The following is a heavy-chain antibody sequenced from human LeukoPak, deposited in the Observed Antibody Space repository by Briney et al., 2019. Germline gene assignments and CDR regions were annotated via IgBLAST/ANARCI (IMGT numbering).Heavy chain of an antibody. Sequence: SETLSLTCAVSGGSISSSNWWSWVRQPPGKGLEWIGEIYHSGSTNYNPSLKSRVTISVDKSKNQFSLKLSSVTAADTAVYYCARAYGDIVVVVAATREYYFDYWGQGTLVTVSS. CDR1: GGSISSSNW. D-gene: IGHD2-15*01. V-gene: IGHV4-4*02. CDR3: ARAYGDIVVVVAATREYYFDY. CDR2: IYHSGST. J-gene: IGHJ4*02.